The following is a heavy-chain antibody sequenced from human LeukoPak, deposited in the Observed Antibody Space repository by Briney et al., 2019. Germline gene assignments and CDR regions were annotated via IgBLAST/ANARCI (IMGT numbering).Heavy chain of an antibody. CDR3: ARQVIEGYCFDY. CDR1: GGSISSSSYY. V-gene: IGHV4-39*01. J-gene: IGHJ4*02. Sequence: SETLSLTCTVSGGSISSSSYYWGWIRQPPGKGLEWIGSIYYSGSTYYNPSLKSRVTISVDTSKNQFSLKLSSVTAADTAVYYCARQVIEGYCFDYWGQGTLVTVSS. CDR2: IYYSGST. D-gene: IGHD2-21*01.